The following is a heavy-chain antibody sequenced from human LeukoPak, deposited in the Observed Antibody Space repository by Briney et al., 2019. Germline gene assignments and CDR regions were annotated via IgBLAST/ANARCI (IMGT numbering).Heavy chain of an antibody. CDR3: ARDGTGSGSYYNWFDP. J-gene: IGHJ5*02. D-gene: IGHD3-10*01. CDR1: GGPISSSNW. V-gene: IGHV4-4*02. CDR2: IYHSGST. Sequence: SETLSLTCAVSGGPISSSNWWSWVRQPPGKGLEWIGEIYHSGSTNYNPSLKSRVTISVDKSKNQFSLKLSSVTAADTAVYYCARDGTGSGSYYNWFDPWGQGTLVTVSS.